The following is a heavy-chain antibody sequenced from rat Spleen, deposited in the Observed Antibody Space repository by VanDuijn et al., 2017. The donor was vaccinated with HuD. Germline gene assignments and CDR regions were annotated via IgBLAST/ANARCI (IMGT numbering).Heavy chain of an antibody. Sequence: QVQLKESGPGLVQPSQTLSLTCTVSGFSLTRYHVTWVRQSSGKGPEWMGKMWYDGDTAYNSALKSRLSISRDTSKNQVFLRMNSLQSDDTGTYYCTKDLYSFDSWGQGVMVTVSS. J-gene: IGHJ2*01. CDR2: MWYDGDT. CDR3: TKDLYSFDS. V-gene: IGHV2-63*01. CDR1: GFSLTRYH.